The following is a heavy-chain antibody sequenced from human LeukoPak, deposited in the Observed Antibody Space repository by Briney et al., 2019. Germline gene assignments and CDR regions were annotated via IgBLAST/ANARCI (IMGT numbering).Heavy chain of an antibody. D-gene: IGHD3-22*01. CDR2: TYYRSKWYN. J-gene: IGHJ4*02. CDR3: ARGYYDSSGTYYFDY. Sequence: SQTLSLTCAISGDSVSSNSAAWNWIRQSLSRGLEWLGRTYYRSKWYNDYAVSVKSRITINPDTSKNQFSLKLSSVTAADTAVYYCARGYYDSSGTYYFDYWGQGTLVTVSS. CDR1: GDSVSSNSAA. V-gene: IGHV6-1*01.